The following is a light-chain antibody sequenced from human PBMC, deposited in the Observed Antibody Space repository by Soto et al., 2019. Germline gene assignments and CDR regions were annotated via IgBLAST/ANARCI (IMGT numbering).Light chain of an antibody. J-gene: IGKJ5*01. CDR1: QSISSN. CDR2: GAS. Sequence: EIVMTQSPATLSVSPGERATLSCRASQSISSNFGWYQQRPGQAPRLLIYGASTRATGIPARFSGSGSGTEFTLTISSLQSEDFAVYYCQQYNTWRSITFGQGTRLEIK. V-gene: IGKV3-15*01. CDR3: QQYNTWRSIT.